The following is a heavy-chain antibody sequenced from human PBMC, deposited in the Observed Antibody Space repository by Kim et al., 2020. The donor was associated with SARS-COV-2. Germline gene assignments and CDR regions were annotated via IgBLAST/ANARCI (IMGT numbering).Heavy chain of an antibody. CDR1: GYTFTNYP. V-gene: IGHV1-3*01. J-gene: IGHJ4*02. CDR2: INGAHDNT. Sequence: ASVKVSCKASGYTFTNYPMHWVRQAPGQGLEWMGWINGAHDNTQFSQKFQGRVTITRDTSANTVYLVVSSLRSEDTALYYCGRGRDPDYWGQGTLVTVSS. CDR3: GRGRDPDY.